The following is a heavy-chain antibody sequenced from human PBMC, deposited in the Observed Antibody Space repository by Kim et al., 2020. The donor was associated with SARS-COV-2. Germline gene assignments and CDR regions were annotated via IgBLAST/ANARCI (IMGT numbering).Heavy chain of an antibody. CDR3: ARDGVAGFDY. D-gene: IGHD6-19*01. J-gene: IGHJ4*02. V-gene: IGHV7-4-1*02. Sequence: NPTYAQGFTGRFVFSLDTSVSTAYLQISSLKAEDTAVYYCARDGVAGFDYWGQGTLVTVSS. CDR2: NP.